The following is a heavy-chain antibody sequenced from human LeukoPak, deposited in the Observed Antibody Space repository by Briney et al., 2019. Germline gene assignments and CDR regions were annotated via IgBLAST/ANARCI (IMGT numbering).Heavy chain of an antibody. J-gene: IGHJ4*02. CDR2: MNPNSGNT. CDR1: GYTFTSYD. V-gene: IGHV1-8*01. D-gene: IGHD3-16*01. CDR3: SREGGQD. Sequence: ASVKVSCKASGYTFTSYDINWVRQATGQGLEWMGWMNPNSGNTGYAQKFQGRLTMTRNTSTSTVYLELSNLRSEDTAVYYCSREGGQDWGQGTLVTVSS.